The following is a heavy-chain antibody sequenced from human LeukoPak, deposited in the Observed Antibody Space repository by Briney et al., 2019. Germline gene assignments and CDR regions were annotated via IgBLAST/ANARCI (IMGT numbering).Heavy chain of an antibody. CDR2: INPNSGGT. J-gene: IGHJ4*02. D-gene: IGHD3-3*01. V-gene: IGHV1-2*06. CDR3: AREGSGYDFWSGYNDY. Sequence: ASVTVSCKASGYTFTGYYMHWVRQAPGQGLEWMGRINPNSGGTNYAQKLQGRVTMTTDTSTSTAYMELRSLRSDDTAVYYCAREGSGYDFWSGYNDYWGQGTLVTVSS. CDR1: GYTFTGYY.